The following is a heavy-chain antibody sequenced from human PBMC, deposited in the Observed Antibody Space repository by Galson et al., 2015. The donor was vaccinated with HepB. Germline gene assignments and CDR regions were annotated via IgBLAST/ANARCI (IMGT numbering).Heavy chain of an antibody. CDR1: GYTFTNYA. D-gene: IGHD5-24*01. V-gene: IGHV7-4-1*02. CDR3: ARHRGDGHNDY. Sequence: SVKVSCKASGYTFTNYAMHWVRQAPGQGLEWMGWINTNTGNPTYATRFTGRFVFSLDTSVSTAYLQISSLKAEDTAEYYCARHRGDGHNDYWGQGTLVTGSA. CDR2: INTNTGNP. J-gene: IGHJ4*02.